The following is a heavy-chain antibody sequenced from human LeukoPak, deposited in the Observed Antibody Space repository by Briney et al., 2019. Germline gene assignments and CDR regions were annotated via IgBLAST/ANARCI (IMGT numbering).Heavy chain of an antibody. CDR3: ATYSSTWGYLDF. V-gene: IGHV3-7*01. CDR1: GFTFSSYW. Sequence: PGGSLRLSCAASGFTFSSYWMTWVRQAPGKGLKWVANIKHDGSQKYYVDSVKGRFTISGDNGKNSVYLHMNTLRVEDTAVYYCATYSSTWGYLDFWGQGTLVTVSS. J-gene: IGHJ4*02. CDR2: IKHDGSQK. D-gene: IGHD6-13*01.